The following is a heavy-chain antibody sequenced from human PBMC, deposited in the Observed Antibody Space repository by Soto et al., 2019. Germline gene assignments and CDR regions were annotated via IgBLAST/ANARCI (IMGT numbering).Heavy chain of an antibody. CDR3: ARADSSGSTFEH. D-gene: IGHD3-22*01. J-gene: IGHJ4*02. V-gene: IGHV4-31*03. CDR1: GASISSGGYY. Sequence: QVQLQESGPGLVQPSQTLSLTCTVSGASISSGGYYWSWIRQHPGKGLEWIGYIYYSGTTYYNPSLKSRLTISLDTSRNQSALELNSVSAADTAVYYCARADSSGSTFEHWGQGTLVTVSS. CDR2: IYYSGTT.